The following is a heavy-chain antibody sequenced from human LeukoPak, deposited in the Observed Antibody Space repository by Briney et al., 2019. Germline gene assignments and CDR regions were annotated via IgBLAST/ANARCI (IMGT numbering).Heavy chain of an antibody. Sequence: GGSLRLSCAASGFTLSIYSMSWVRQAPGKGLEWVSAISASGGSTYYADSVKGRFTISRDNSKNTLYLQMNSLRAEDTAVYYCAKGYSNPSHFDYWGQGTLVTVSS. V-gene: IGHV3-23*01. CDR3: AKGYSNPSHFDY. J-gene: IGHJ4*02. CDR2: ISASGGST. CDR1: GFTLSIYS. D-gene: IGHD4-11*01.